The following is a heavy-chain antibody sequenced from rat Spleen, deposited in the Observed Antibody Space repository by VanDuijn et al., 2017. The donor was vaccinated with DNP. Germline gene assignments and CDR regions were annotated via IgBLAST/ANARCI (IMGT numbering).Heavy chain of an antibody. V-gene: IGHV2-6*01. D-gene: IGHD1-4*01. CDR1: GFSLTSYT. CDR3: ALAGRGTMDA. J-gene: IGHJ4*01. Sequence: QVQLKESGPGLVQPSQTLSLTCTVSGFSLTSYTVSWVRQPPGEGLEWIAAMSSGGNTYYNSALKSRLSVSRDTSKSQVFLKMNSRQTEDTAMYFCALAGRGTMDAWGQGTSVTVSS. CDR2: MSSGGNT.